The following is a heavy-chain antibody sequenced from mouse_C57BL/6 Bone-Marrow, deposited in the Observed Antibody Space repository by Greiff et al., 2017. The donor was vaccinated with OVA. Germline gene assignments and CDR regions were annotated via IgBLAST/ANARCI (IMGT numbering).Heavy chain of an antibody. J-gene: IGHJ1*03. CDR2: IYPRSGNT. V-gene: IGHV1-81*01. Sequence: QVQLQQSGAELARPGASVKLSCKASGYTFTSYGISWVKQRTGQGLEWIGEIYPRSGNTYYNEKFKGKATLTADKSSSTAYMELRSLTSEDSAVYFGARGPYYGRGVWYFDVWGTGTTVTVSS. D-gene: IGHD1-1*01. CDR1: GYTFTSYG. CDR3: ARGPYYGRGVWYFDV.